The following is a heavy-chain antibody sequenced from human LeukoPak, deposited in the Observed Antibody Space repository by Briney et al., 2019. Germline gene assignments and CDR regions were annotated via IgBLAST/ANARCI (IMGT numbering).Heavy chain of an antibody. Sequence: GAPVKVSCKASGGTFSSYAISWVRQAPGQGLEWMRGIIPIFGTANYAQKFQGRVTITTDEPTSTAYMELSSLRSEDTAVYYCAICGGDCYLGYWGQGTLVTVSS. CDR2: IIPIFGTA. CDR3: AICGGDCYLGY. D-gene: IGHD2-21*02. CDR1: GGTFSSYA. J-gene: IGHJ4*02. V-gene: IGHV1-69*05.